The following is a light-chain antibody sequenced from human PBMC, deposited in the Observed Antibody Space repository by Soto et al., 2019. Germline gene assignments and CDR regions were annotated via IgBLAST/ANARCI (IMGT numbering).Light chain of an antibody. CDR1: QSVFYLSNNKNF. J-gene: IGKJ2*01. V-gene: IGKV4-1*01. CDR2: WAS. CDR3: QQYYSTPYT. Sequence: DIVMTQSPDSLAVSLGESATINCKSSQSVFYLSNNKNFLGWFQQRPGQPPKLLIHWASTRESGVPDRFSASGSGTDFSFTISNLEAEDVAIYYCQQYYSTPYTFGQGTNLEI.